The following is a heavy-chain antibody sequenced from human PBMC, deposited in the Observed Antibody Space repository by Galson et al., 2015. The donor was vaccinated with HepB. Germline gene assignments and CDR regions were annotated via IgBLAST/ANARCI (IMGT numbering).Heavy chain of an antibody. J-gene: IGHJ6*04. V-gene: IGHV3-13*01. CDR2: IGTAGDT. CDR1: GFTFSSYD. CDR3: ARGLSYYDFWSGYYGRMDV. Sequence: SLRLSCAASGFTFSSYDMHWVRQATGKGLEWVSAIGTAGDTYYPGSVKGRFTISRENAKNSLYLQMNSLRAGDTAVYYCARGLSYYDFWSGYYGRMDVWGKGTTVTVSS. D-gene: IGHD3-3*01.